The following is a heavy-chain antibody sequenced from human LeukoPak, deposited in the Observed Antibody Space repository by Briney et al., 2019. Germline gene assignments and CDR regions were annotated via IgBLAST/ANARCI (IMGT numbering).Heavy chain of an antibody. D-gene: IGHD4-17*01. CDR3: ARANPVYGDFDY. V-gene: IGHV3-53*01. CDR1: GLTVNDNY. Sequence: GGSLRLSCALSGLTVNDNYMSWVRQAPGKGLEWVSLIFPDGQTYYADFVQGRFSISRDMSRNILFLDMSSLRDEDTAVFFCARANPVYGDFDYWGQGTLVTVSS. J-gene: IGHJ4*02. CDR2: IFPDGQT.